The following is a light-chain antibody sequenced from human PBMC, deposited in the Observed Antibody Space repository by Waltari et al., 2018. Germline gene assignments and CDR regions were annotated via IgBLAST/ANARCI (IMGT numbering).Light chain of an antibody. CDR2: DVS. Sequence: QSALTQPASVSGSPGQSITISCTGTSSDVGGYNYVPWYQPHPGKAPKLMIYDVSKRPSGVSNRFSGSKSGNTASLTISGLQAEDEADYSCSSYTSSSTFVFGTGTKVTVL. V-gene: IGLV2-14*01. CDR3: SSYTSSSTFV. J-gene: IGLJ1*01. CDR1: SSDVGGYNY.